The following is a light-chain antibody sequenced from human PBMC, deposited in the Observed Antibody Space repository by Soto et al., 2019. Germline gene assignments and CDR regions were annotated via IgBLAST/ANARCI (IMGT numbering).Light chain of an antibody. J-gene: IGLJ2*01. V-gene: IGLV2-23*01. CDR2: EAY. CDR1: SSDIGSYNL. Sequence: QSALTQPASVSGSPGQSITISCTGSSSDIGSYNLVSWYQKEPGKAPKLVIYEAYKRPSGVSARFSGSKSGNTASLTISGLQAEDEADYYCSSYAGSRTYVVFGGGTKLTV. CDR3: SSYAGSRTYVV.